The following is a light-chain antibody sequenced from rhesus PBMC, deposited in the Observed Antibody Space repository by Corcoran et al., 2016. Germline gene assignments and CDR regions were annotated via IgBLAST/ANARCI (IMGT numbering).Light chain of an antibody. CDR2: KAS. Sequence: DIQMTQSPSSLSASVGDTVTITCRASQGISSSLAWYQQKPGKAPRLLIYKASNLESGVPSRFSGSGSGTDFTRTISSLQSEDFATYYCQQYSSRPLSFGQGTKGEIK. J-gene: IGKJ2*01. CDR1: QGISSS. V-gene: IGKV1-22*01. CDR3: QQYSSRPLS.